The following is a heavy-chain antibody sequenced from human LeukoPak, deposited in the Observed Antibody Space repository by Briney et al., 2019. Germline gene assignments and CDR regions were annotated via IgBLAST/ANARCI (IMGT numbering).Heavy chain of an antibody. Sequence: GRSLRLSCAAAGFTFGDYAMHWVRQAPGKGLEWVSGISWNSDTIGYADSVKGRFTISRDTAKNSLYLQMNGLRPEDTALYYCAKVGGLGSYYKSPYFAYWGQGALVTVSS. J-gene: IGHJ4*02. CDR2: ISWNSDTI. V-gene: IGHV3-9*01. D-gene: IGHD3-10*01. CDR1: GFTFGDYA. CDR3: AKVGGLGSYYKSPYFAY.